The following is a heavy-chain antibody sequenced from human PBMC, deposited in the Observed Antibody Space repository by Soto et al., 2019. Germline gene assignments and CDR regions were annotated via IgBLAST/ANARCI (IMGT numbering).Heavy chain of an antibody. CDR1: GGSISSYY. V-gene: IGHV4-59*01. J-gene: IGHJ6*02. CDR3: ARQYFDFGSGEFYGMDV. D-gene: IGHD3-3*01. CDR2: IYYSGST. Sequence: SETLSLTCTVTGGSISSYYWSWIRQPPGKGLEWIGYIYYSGSTNYNPSLKSRVTISVDTSKNQFSLKLSSVTAADTAVYYCARQYFDFGSGEFYGMDVWGQGTTVTVSS.